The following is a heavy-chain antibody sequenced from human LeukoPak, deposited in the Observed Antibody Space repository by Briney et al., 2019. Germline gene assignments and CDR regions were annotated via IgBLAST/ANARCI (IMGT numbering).Heavy chain of an antibody. V-gene: IGHV3-30*18. CDR2: ISYDGSNK. J-gene: IGHJ4*02. CDR3: AKIDVDTAMVDADY. D-gene: IGHD5-18*01. CDR1: GFTFSSYG. Sequence: SGGSLRLSCAASGFTFSSYGMHWVRQDPGKGLEWVAVISYDGSNKYYADSVKGRFTISRDNSKNTLYLQMNSLRAEDTAVYYCAKIDVDTAMVDADYWGQGTLVTVSS.